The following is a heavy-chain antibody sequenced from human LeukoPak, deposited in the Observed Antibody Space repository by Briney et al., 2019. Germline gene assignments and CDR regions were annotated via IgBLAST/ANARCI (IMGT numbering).Heavy chain of an antibody. J-gene: IGHJ4*02. V-gene: IGHV4-31*03. CDR2: IYYTGDT. D-gene: IGHD6-13*01. CDR1: GGSISSDGHY. CDR3: ARAPRETNSWYYFDY. Sequence: SQTLSLTCTVSGGSISSDGHYWSWIRQPPGKGLEWFGYIYYTGDTYYNPSLKSRVTISLDTSKNQFSLKLSSVTAADTAVYYCARAPRETNSWYYFDYWGQGTLVSVSS.